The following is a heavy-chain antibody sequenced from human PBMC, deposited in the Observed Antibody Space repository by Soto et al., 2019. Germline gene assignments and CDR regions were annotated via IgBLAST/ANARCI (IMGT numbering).Heavy chain of an antibody. CDR2: IYYSGST. CDR3: AREGPLGALYSYGMDV. J-gene: IGHJ6*02. V-gene: IGHV4-30-4*01. Sequence: QVQLQESGPGLVKPSQTLSLTCTVSGGSISSGDYYWSWIRQPPGKGLEWIGYIYYSGSTYYNPSLKSRVTISVDTSKNQFSLKLSSVTAADTAVYYCAREGPLGALYSYGMDVWGQGTTVTVSS. D-gene: IGHD1-26*01. CDR1: GGSISSGDYY.